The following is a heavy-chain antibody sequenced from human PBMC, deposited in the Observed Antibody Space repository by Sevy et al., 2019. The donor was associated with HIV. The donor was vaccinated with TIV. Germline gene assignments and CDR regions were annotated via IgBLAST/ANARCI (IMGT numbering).Heavy chain of an antibody. CDR1: GFTIRTYN. J-gene: IGHJ6*02. Sequence: GALRLSCAASGFTIRTYNMNWVRQAPGEGLEWVSSISSSSTYIYYADSVKGRFTISRDNAKNSLYLQMSSLRAEDTAVYYCARDLVIPATTDYFYYGMDVWGQGTTVTVSS. CDR2: ISSSSTYI. CDR3: ARDLVIPATTDYFYYGMDV. V-gene: IGHV3-21*01. D-gene: IGHD2-15*01.